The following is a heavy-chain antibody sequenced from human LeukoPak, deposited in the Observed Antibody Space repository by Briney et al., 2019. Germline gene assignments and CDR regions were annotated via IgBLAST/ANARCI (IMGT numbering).Heavy chain of an antibody. J-gene: IGHJ4*02. CDR1: GGTFSSYA. Sequence: GSSVKVSCKASGGTFSSYAISWVRQAPGQGLEWMRRIIPIFGTANYAQKFQGRVTITTDESTSTAYMELSSLRSEDTAVYYCAQYYYDSSGYYSGHDFWGQGTLVTVSS. CDR3: AQYYYDSSGYYSGHDF. D-gene: IGHD3-22*01. V-gene: IGHV1-69*05. CDR2: IIPIFGTA.